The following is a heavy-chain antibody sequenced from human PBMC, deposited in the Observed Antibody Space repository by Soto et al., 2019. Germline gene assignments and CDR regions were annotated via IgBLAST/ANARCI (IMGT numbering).Heavy chain of an antibody. V-gene: IGHV1-69*19. CDR3: AREVQVHTPAFVY. CDR2: ISPMFGAA. D-gene: IGHD3-10*01. Sequence: QVQLGQSGSEMKKPGSSVKVSCQSSGGTFNSYAMNWVRPAPGQGAEWMGDISPMFGAANYAAKFQRRVTITAAESTAASYRQLSSLTSQDTAIYFCAREVQVHTPAFVYWGQGTLVTVSS. CDR1: GGTFNSYA. J-gene: IGHJ4*02.